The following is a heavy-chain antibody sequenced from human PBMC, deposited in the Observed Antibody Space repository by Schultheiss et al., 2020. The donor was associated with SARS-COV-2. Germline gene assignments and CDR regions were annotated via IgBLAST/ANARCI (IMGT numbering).Heavy chain of an antibody. CDR1: GFTFSSYS. CDR3: AKDLHYWTSMDV. CDR2: IYSGGST. J-gene: IGHJ6*02. D-gene: IGHD1-1*01. Sequence: GGSLRLSCAASGFTFSSYSMYWVRQAPGKGLEWVSVIYSGGSTYYADSVRGRFAISRDNSRNTVSLQMNSLRADDTGVYYCAKDLHYWTSMDVWGQGTTVTVSS. V-gene: IGHV3-53*01.